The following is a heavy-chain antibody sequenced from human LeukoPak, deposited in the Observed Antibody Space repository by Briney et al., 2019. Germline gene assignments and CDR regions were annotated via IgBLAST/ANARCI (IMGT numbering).Heavy chain of an antibody. CDR2: IYYSGST. Sequence: SETLSLTCTVSGGFISSYYWSWIRQPPGKGLEWIGYIYYSGSTNYNPSLKSRVTISVDTSKNQFSLKLSSVTAADTAVYYCARVGSSGYPIGGFDPWGQGTLVTVSS. CDR3: ARVGSSGYPIGGFDP. V-gene: IGHV4-59*01. D-gene: IGHD3-22*01. J-gene: IGHJ5*02. CDR1: GGFISSYY.